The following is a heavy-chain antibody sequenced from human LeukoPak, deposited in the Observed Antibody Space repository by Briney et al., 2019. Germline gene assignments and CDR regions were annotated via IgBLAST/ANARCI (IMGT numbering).Heavy chain of an antibody. D-gene: IGHD3-9*01. Sequence: GGSLRLSCAASGFTFSSYGMRWVRQAPGKGLEWVALISYDGSNTYYADSVKGRFTISRDSSKNTLYLQMNSLRAEDTAVYYCARAFEGNYYYYYGVDVWGRGTTVTVSS. CDR3: ARAFEGNYYYYYGVDV. V-gene: IGHV3-30*03. CDR2: ISYDGSNT. J-gene: IGHJ6*02. CDR1: GFTFSSYG.